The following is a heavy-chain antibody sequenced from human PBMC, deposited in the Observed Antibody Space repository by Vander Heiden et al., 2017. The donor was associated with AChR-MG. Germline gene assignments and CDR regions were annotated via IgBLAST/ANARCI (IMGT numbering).Heavy chain of an antibody. V-gene: IGHV3-53*01. CDR1: GFTVSSNY. CDR2: IYSGGST. D-gene: IGHD6-13*01. CDR3: ATPTAAGILHGMDV. J-gene: IGHJ6*02. Sequence: EVQWVEPGGGLIPPGGCLRLSCAASGFTVSSNYMSRGRQGPGKGLEWVSVIYSGGSTYYADSVKGRFTISRDNSKNTLYLQMNSLRAEDTAVYYCATPTAAGILHGMDVWGQGTTVTVSS.